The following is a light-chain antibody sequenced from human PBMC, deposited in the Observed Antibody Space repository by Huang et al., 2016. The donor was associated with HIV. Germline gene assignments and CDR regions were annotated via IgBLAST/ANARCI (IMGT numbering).Light chain of an antibody. CDR2: GAA. J-gene: IGKJ3*01. CDR3: QQYGSSPFT. Sequence: EIVLTQSPGTLSLSPGERATLSCRASPSVSSSYLAWYQQKPGRAPRLLIYGAASRATGIPDRFSGSGSGTDFTLTISRLEPEDFAVYYCQQYGSSPFTFGPGTKVDIK. CDR1: PSVSSSY. V-gene: IGKV3-20*01.